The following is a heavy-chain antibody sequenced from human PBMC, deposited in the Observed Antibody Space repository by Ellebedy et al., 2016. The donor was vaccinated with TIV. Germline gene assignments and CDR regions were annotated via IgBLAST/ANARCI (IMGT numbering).Heavy chain of an antibody. CDR2: LNPGGGRT. CDR3: AKDVITIFGVITGNEDC. V-gene: IGHV3-23*01. J-gene: IGHJ4*02. D-gene: IGHD3-3*01. CDR1: GFTFRTYA. Sequence: PGGSLRLSCVASGFTFRTYAMSWVRQAPGKGLEWVSALNPGGGRTYYADSVHGRFTISRDNSKNTLYLQMDSLRAEDTAVYYCAKDVITIFGVITGNEDCWGQGTLVTVSS.